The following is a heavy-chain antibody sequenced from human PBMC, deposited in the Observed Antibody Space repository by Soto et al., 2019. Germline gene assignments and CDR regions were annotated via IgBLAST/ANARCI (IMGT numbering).Heavy chain of an antibody. CDR1: GGSISSSSYY. CDR3: ARQGASGVVVVAATYFDY. Sequence: KPSETLSLTCTVSGGSISSSSYYWGWIRQPPGKGLEWIGSIYYSGSTYYNPSLKSRVTISVDTSKNQFSLKLSSVTAADTAVYYCARQGASGVVVVAATYFDYWGQGTLVTVSS. CDR2: IYYSGST. D-gene: IGHD2-15*01. J-gene: IGHJ4*02. V-gene: IGHV4-39*01.